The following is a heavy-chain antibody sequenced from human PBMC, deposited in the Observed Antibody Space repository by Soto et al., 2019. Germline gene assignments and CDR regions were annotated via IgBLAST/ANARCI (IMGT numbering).Heavy chain of an antibody. CDR3: AKGFSSGWYRGYYYYGMDV. V-gene: IGHV3-23*01. CDR2: ISGSGGST. CDR1: GFTFSSYA. D-gene: IGHD6-19*01. Sequence: QTGGSLRLSCAASGFTFSSYAMSWVRQAPGKGLEWVSAISGSGGSTYYADSVKGRFTISRDNSKNTLYLQMNSLRAEDTAVYYCAKGFSSGWYRGYYYYGMDVWGQGTTVTVSS. J-gene: IGHJ6*02.